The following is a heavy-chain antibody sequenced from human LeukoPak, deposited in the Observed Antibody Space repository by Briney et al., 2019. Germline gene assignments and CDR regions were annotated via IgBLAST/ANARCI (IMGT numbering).Heavy chain of an antibody. CDR3: ARGRGGGGSSNNWFDP. Sequence: SETLSLTCTVSGGSISSYYWTWIRQPPGQGLEWIGYIYNSGSTNYNPSLKSRVTISVDTSKNQFSLKLSSVTAADTAVYYCARGRGGGGSSNNWFDPWGQGTLVTVSS. CDR2: IYNSGST. J-gene: IGHJ5*02. V-gene: IGHV4-59*08. CDR1: GGSISSYY. D-gene: IGHD2-15*01.